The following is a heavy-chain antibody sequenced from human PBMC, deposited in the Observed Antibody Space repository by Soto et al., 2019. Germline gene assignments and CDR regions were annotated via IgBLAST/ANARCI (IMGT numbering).Heavy chain of an antibody. J-gene: IGHJ4*02. V-gene: IGHV1-69*13. CDR1: GGTFSSYA. CDR2: IIPISGTA. CDR3: ASRIAVAGQYSFDY. D-gene: IGHD6-19*01. Sequence: SVKGSCKASGGTFSSYAISWVRQAPGQGLEWMGGIIPISGTANYAQKFQGRVTITADESTSTAYMELSSLRSEDTAVYYCASRIAVAGQYSFDYWGQGTLVTVSS.